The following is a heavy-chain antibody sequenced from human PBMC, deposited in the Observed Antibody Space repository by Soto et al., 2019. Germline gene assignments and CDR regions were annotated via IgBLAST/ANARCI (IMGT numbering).Heavy chain of an antibody. CDR2: IYHSGST. CDR3: AKDAPDTAMVRYWFDP. J-gene: IGHJ5*02. V-gene: IGHV4-30-2*01. Sequence: SETLSLTCAVSGGSISIGGYSWSWIRQPPGKGLEWIGYIYHSGSTYYNPSLKSRVTISVDRSKNQFSLKLSSVTAADTAVYYCAKDAPDTAMVRYWFDPWGQGTLVTVSS. CDR1: GGSISIGGYS. D-gene: IGHD5-18*01.